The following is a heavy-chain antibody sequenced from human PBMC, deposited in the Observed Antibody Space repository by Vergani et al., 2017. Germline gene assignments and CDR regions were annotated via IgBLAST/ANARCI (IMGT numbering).Heavy chain of an antibody. CDR3: AVLGSSSPASGYYYYMDV. D-gene: IGHD6-6*01. J-gene: IGHJ6*03. V-gene: IGHV4-34*01. Sequence: QVQLQQWGAGLLKPSETLSLTCAVYGGSFSGYYWSWIRQPPGKGREWIGEINHSGSTNYNPSLKSRVTISVDTSKNQFSLKLSSVTAADPAVYYCAVLGSSSPASGYYYYMDVWGKGTTVTVSS. CDR1: GGSFSGYY. CDR2: INHSGST.